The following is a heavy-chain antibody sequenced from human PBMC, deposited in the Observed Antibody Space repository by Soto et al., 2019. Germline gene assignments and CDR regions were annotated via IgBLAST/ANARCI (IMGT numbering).Heavy chain of an antibody. J-gene: IGHJ4*02. Sequence: LRLSCAASGFTFSNYWMSWVRQAPGKGLEWVANIKQDGSEKYYVDSVKGRFTISRDNAKNSLYLQMNSLRDEDTAVYYCAKDRGIRLRLGEADYWGQGTLVTVSS. V-gene: IGHV3-7*03. CDR3: AKDRGIRLRLGEADY. CDR2: IKQDGSEK. D-gene: IGHD3-16*01. CDR1: GFTFSNYW.